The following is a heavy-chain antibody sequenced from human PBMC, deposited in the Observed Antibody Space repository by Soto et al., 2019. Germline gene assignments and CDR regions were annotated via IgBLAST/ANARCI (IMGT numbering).Heavy chain of an antibody. Sequence: HPGGSLRLSCAASGFTFSNSDMNWVRQAPGKGLEWVSGVSWNGSRTHYADSVKGRFTISRDNAKNSLYLQMNSLRDEDTAVYYCARGRELLRFSLPNFDYWGQGTLVTVSS. D-gene: IGHD1-26*01. CDR3: ARGRELLRFSLPNFDY. J-gene: IGHJ4*02. CDR2: VSWNGSRT. V-gene: IGHV3-35*01. CDR1: GFTFSNSD.